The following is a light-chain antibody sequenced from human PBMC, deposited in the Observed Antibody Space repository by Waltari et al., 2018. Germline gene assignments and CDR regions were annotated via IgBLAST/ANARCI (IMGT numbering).Light chain of an antibody. Sequence: EKVMTQSPATLSVSPGERATLSCWASQSVSDNLAWYQQKPGQPPRLLIYGSSIRATGVPDRFSGSGSGTEFTLTINSLQSEDFAIYYCQQYNNRPTFGGGTKVQIK. J-gene: IGKJ4*01. CDR1: QSVSDN. CDR2: GSS. CDR3: QQYNNRPT. V-gene: IGKV3-15*01.